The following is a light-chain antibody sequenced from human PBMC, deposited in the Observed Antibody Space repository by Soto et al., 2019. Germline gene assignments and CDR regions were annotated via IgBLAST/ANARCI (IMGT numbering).Light chain of an antibody. V-gene: IGLV2-8*01. CDR1: SSDVGGYNY. Sequence: SALTQPPSASGSPGQSVTISCTGTSSDVGGYNYVSWYQQHPGKAPKLMIYEVSKRPSGVPDRFSGSKSGNTASLTVSGLQAEDEAEYYCGSYAGKNMGVFGTGTKVTVL. CDR3: GSYAGKNMGV. CDR2: EVS. J-gene: IGLJ1*01.